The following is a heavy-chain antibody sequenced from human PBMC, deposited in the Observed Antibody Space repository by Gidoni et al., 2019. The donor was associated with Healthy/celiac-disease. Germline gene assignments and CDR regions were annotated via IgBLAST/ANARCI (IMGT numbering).Heavy chain of an antibody. D-gene: IGHD5-12*01. CDR2: IYPNSGGT. CDR3: ARSPANPSGGFYYYYGMDV. Sequence: QVQLGQSGAEGKKPGASVKVSCKASGYTFNGDYMPWVRQDPGQGLEWMGWIYPNSGGTHYAQQFQGRVTMPRDTSISTAYMALSRLRSDDTAVYYCARSPANPSGGFYYYYGMDVWGQWTTSPSP. V-gene: IGHV1-2*02. J-gene: IGHJ6*02. CDR1: GYTFNGDY.